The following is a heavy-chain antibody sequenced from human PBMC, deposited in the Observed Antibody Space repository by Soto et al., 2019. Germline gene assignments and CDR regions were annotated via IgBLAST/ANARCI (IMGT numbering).Heavy chain of an antibody. CDR2: IIPIFGTA. CDR3: ATHPGWSGSGAFDY. V-gene: IGHV1-69*06. J-gene: IGHJ4*02. D-gene: IGHD3-3*01. CDR1: GGTFSSYA. Sequence: RASVKVSCKASGGTFSSYAISWVRQAPGQGLEWMGGIIPIFGTANYAQKFQGRVTITADKSTSTAYMELSSLRSEDTAVYYCATHPGWSGSGAFDYWGQGTLVTV.